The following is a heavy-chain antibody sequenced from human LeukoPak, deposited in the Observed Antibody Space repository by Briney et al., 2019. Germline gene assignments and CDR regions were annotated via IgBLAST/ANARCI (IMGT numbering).Heavy chain of an antibody. CDR2: INFSVND. CDR1: GDGLSFYY. Sequence: SETLSLTCSVYGDGLSFYYWAWIRQPPGKGLEWIGEINFSVNDNYNPSLKSRITISGDTSKDQFTLNMTSVTAADTAVYYCARGGEYCGSSNCYSDSWGQGTLVTVSS. J-gene: IGHJ4*02. V-gene: IGHV4-34*01. D-gene: IGHD2-2*01. CDR3: ARGGEYCGSSNCYSDS.